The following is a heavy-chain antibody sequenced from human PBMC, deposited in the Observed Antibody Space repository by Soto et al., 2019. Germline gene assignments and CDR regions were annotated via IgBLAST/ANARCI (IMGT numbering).Heavy chain of an antibody. D-gene: IGHD4-17*01. CDR1: GYTFTSYA. J-gene: IGHJ4*02. Sequence: QVQLVQSGAEVKKPGASVKVSCKASGYTFTSYAMHWVRQAPGQRLEWMGWINAGNGNTKYSQKVQGRVTITRDTSASTAYMELSRLRAEDTAVYYCARDWVTTIDYWGQGTLVTVSS. CDR3: ARDWVTTIDY. V-gene: IGHV1-3*01. CDR2: INAGNGNT.